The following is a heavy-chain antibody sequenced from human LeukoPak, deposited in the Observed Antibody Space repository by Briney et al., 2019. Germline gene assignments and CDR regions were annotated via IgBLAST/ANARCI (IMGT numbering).Heavy chain of an antibody. J-gene: IGHJ4*02. CDR1: GYRFTTYW. CDR3: ARADRGVHDY. CDR2: MDPSDSDT. Sequence: GESLKISCQGSGYRFTTYWIGWVRQMPGKGLEWMGLMDPSDSDTRYSPSFQGQVTISADKSISTAYLQWSSLKASDTAMYYCARADRGVHDYCGQGTLVTVSA. D-gene: IGHD3-10*01. V-gene: IGHV5-51*01.